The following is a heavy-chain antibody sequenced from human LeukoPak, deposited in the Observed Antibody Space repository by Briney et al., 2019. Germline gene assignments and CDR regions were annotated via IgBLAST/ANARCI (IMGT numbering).Heavy chain of an antibody. CDR2: ISSSSSTI. Sequence: GGSLRLSCAASGFTFSSYSMNWIRQAPGKGLEWVSYISSSSSTIYYADSVKGRFTISRDNAKNSLYLQMNSLRAEDTAVYYCARDWGFGYWGQGTLVTVSS. J-gene: IGHJ4*02. V-gene: IGHV3-48*04. D-gene: IGHD3-16*01. CDR3: ARDWGFGY. CDR1: GFTFSSYS.